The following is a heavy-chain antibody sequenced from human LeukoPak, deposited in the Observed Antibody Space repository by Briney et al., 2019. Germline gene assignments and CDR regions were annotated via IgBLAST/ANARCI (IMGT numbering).Heavy chain of an antibody. Sequence: SETLSLTCAVYGGSFSGYYWSWIRQPPGKGLEWIGEINHSGSTNYNPSLKSRVTISVDTSKNQFSLKLSSVTAADTAVYYCARGNGYCSSTSCYLFRYHYYMDVWGKGTTVTVSS. D-gene: IGHD2-2*01. V-gene: IGHV4-34*01. J-gene: IGHJ6*03. CDR1: GGSFSGYY. CDR3: ARGNGYCSSTSCYLFRYHYYMDV. CDR2: INHSGST.